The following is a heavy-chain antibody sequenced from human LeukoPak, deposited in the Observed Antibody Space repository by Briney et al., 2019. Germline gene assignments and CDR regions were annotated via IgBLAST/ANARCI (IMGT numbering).Heavy chain of an antibody. CDR1: GFPFSDSA. J-gene: IGHJ3*02. CDR3: TSLTTVTTGREDDAFDI. V-gene: IGHV3-73*01. Sequence: GGSLRLSCATSGFPFSDSAIHWVRQASGKGLGWVGRIRGKTNSYATAYAASVKGRFTISRDDSKNTAYLQMHSLKTEDTAVYYCTSLTTVTTGREDDAFDIWGQGTVVTVSS. D-gene: IGHD4-17*01. CDR2: IRGKTNSYAT.